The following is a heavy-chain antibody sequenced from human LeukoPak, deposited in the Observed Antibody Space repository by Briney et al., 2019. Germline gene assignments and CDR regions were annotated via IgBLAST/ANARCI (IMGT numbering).Heavy chain of an antibody. CDR1: GFTFSSYS. V-gene: IGHV3-48*04. D-gene: IGHD1-26*01. J-gene: IGHJ4*02. CDR2: ISSSSSTI. Sequence: GGSLRLSCAASGFTFSSYSMKWVRQAPGRGLEWVSYISSSSSTIYYADSVKGRFTISRDNAKNSLYLQMNSLRAEDTAVYYCARGGYSGSYYPVGWGQGTLVTVSS. CDR3: ARGGYSGSYYPVG.